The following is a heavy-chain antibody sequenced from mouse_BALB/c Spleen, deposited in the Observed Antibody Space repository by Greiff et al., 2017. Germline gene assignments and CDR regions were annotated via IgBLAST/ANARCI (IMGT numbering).Heavy chain of an antibody. CDR3: AGYGNYVGYAMDY. CDR2: IYPGSGST. CDR1: GYTFTDYV. J-gene: IGHJ4*01. D-gene: IGHD2-1*01. Sequence: QVQLKQSGPELVKPGASVKMSCKASGYTFTDYVISWVKQRTGQGLEWIGEIYPGSGSTYYNEKFKGKATLTADKSSNTAYMQLSSLTSEDSAVYFFAGYGNYVGYAMDYWGQGTSVTVSS. V-gene: IGHV1-77*01.